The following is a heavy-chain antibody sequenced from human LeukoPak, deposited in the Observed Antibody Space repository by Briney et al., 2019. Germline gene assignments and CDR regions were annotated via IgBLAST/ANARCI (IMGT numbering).Heavy chain of an antibody. J-gene: IGHJ4*02. Sequence: AGGSLRLSCAASGFTFSGYSMNWVRQAPGKGLEWVSSITSSSNYIYYADSLKGRFTISRDNAKNFLYLQMNSLRAEDTAVYYCARDTSDWLLFTPFDYWGQGTLVTVSS. D-gene: IGHD3-9*01. CDR1: GFTFSGYS. CDR2: ITSSSNYI. V-gene: IGHV3-21*01. CDR3: ARDTSDWLLFTPFDY.